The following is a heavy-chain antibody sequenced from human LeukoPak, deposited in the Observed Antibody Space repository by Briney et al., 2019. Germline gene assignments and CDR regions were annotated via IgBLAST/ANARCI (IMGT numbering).Heavy chain of an antibody. D-gene: IGHD5-24*01. CDR1: GGTFSSYA. J-gene: IGHJ4*02. V-gene: IGHV1-69*05. CDR3: ARDAGPDGYTDLSFDY. CDR2: IIPIFGTA. Sequence: SVKVSCKASGGTFSSYAISWVRQAPGQGLKWMGGIIPIFGTANYAQKFQGRVTITTDESTSTAYMELSSLRSEDTAVYYCARDAGPDGYTDLSFDYWGQGTLVTVSS.